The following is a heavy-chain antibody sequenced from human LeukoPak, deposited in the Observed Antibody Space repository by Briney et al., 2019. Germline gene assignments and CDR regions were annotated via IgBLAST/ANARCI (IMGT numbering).Heavy chain of an antibody. CDR2: INPNSGGT. D-gene: IGHD2-2*01. CDR1: GYTFTGYY. J-gene: IGHJ3*02. Sequence: ASVKVSCKASGYTFTGYYMHWVRQAPGQGLEWMGWINPNSGGTNYAQKFQGRVTMTRDTSISTAYMELSRLRSDDTAVYYCARIGYCSSTSCLAKDAFDIWGQGTMVTVSS. V-gene: IGHV1-2*02. CDR3: ARIGYCSSTSCLAKDAFDI.